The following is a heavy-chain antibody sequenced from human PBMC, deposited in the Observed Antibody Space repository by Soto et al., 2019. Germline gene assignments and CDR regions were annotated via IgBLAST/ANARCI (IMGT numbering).Heavy chain of an antibody. CDR3: AGRRALSIAIFPY. CDR2: INHSGST. CDR1: GGSFSGYY. Sequence: PSETLSLTCAVYGGSFSGYYWSWIRQPPGKGLEWIGEINHSGSTNYNPSLKSRVTISLDTSKNQFSLKLTSVTAADAAVYYCAGRRALSIAIFPYWGQGSLVTVSS. V-gene: IGHV4-34*01. J-gene: IGHJ4*02. D-gene: IGHD3-3*01.